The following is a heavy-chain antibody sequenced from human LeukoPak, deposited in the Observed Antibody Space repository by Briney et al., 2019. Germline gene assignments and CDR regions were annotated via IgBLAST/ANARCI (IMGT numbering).Heavy chain of an antibody. Sequence: GGSLRLSCEASGFSFSSYSTNWVRQAPGKGLGWVSSISSSSDIYYADSVKGRFTISRDNAKNSLYLQMDSLRAEDTAVYYCARDLDDILTGYTGRFYYGMDFWGQGTTVTVSS. V-gene: IGHV3-21*01. CDR1: GFSFSSYS. D-gene: IGHD3-9*01. CDR2: ISSSSDI. CDR3: ARDLDDILTGYTGRFYYGMDF. J-gene: IGHJ6*02.